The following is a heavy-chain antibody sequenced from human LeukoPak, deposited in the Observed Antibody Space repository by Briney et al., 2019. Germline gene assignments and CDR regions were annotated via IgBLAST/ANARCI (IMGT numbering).Heavy chain of an antibody. CDR3: TRITIHGNSDY. D-gene: IGHD5-24*01. CDR1: GASISSSSYY. J-gene: IGHJ4*02. Sequence: SETLSLTCTVSGASISSSSYYWDWIRQPPGKGLEWIGSISYSGNTYYNPSLQSRVTISADTSKSQFSLKLDSVTAADTAMYYCTRITIHGNSDYWGQGTLVTVSS. CDR2: ISYSGNT. V-gene: IGHV4-39*07.